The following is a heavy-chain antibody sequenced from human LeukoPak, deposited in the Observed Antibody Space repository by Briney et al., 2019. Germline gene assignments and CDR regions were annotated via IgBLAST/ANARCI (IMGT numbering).Heavy chain of an antibody. CDR1: GGSISSYY. CDR2: IYYSGST. V-gene: IGHV4-59*01. CDR3: ARALALGQLLFDY. Sequence: SETLSLTCIVSGGSISSYYWSWIRQPPGKGLEWIGYIYYSGSTNYNPSLKSRVTISVDTSKNQFSLKLSSVTAADTAVYYCARALALGQLLFDYWGQGTLVTVSS. D-gene: IGHD1-26*01. J-gene: IGHJ4*02.